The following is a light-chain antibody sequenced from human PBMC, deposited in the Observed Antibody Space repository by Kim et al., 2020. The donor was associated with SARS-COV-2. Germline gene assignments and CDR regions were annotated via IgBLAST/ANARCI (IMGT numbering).Light chain of an antibody. CDR1: QTLASS. V-gene: IGKV3-15*01. J-gene: IGKJ5*01. CDR2: GAS. CDR3: QQYDSWPLT. Sequence: LSPRQSAPLSCRAGQTLASSLAWYQQHPGQPPRLLIYGASTSATGISARFSGSGSGTEFTLTLSTLQSEDFAVYYCQQYDSWPLTFGQGTRLEIK.